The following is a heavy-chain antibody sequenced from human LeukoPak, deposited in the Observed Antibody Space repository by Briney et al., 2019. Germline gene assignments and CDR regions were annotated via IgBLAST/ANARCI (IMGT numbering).Heavy chain of an antibody. J-gene: IGHJ4*02. CDR1: GFIFSSYG. CDR3: ARGSSYYYY. Sequence: PGGSLRLSCAASGFIFSSYGMSWVRQAPGKGLEWVANIKPGGSEKYYVDSVKGRFTISRDNAKDSLYLQMNSLRAEDTAVYYCARGSSYYYYWGQGTLVTVSS. CDR2: IKPGGSEK. V-gene: IGHV3-7*05. D-gene: IGHD3-22*01.